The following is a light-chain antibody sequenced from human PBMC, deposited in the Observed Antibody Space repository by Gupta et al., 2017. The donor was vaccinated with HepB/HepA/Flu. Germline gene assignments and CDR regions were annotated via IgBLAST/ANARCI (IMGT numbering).Light chain of an antibody. CDR2: STN. Sequence: QTVVTQEPSFSVSPGGTVTLTCGLGSGSVSTSYYPSWYQQTPGQAPRTLMYSTNTRSSGVLDRFSGSILGNKAALTITGAQADDESHYYCVLYMGSGISVFGGGTKLTVL. J-gene: IGLJ2*01. V-gene: IGLV8-61*01. CDR3: VLYMGSGISV. CDR1: SGSVSTSYY.